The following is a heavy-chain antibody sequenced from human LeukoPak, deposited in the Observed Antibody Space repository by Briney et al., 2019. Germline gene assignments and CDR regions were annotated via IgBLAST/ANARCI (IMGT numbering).Heavy chain of an antibody. CDR2: INPGGSSI. Sequence: GGPLRLSCAASGFTFSSYWMHWVRQVPGKGLVWVARINPGGSSITYADSVKGRFTISRDNAKNTLYLQMDSLRAEDAGVYYCARSNQADDYWGQGTLVTVSS. J-gene: IGHJ4*02. D-gene: IGHD1-14*01. V-gene: IGHV3-74*01. CDR1: GFTFSSYW. CDR3: ARSNQADDY.